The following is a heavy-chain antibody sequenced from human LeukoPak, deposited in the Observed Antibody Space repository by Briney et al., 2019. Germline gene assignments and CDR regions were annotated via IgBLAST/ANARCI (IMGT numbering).Heavy chain of an antibody. CDR3: AYGDYLR. Sequence: GGSLRLSCAASVFTFSSYAMSWVRQAPGKGLEWVSLISGSGGGTYYADSVRGRFTISRDNSKNTLYLQMNSLRGEDTAVYYCAYGDYLRWGQGTLVTVSS. J-gene: IGHJ4*02. V-gene: IGHV3-23*01. CDR2: ISGSGGGT. CDR1: VFTFSSYA. D-gene: IGHD4-17*01.